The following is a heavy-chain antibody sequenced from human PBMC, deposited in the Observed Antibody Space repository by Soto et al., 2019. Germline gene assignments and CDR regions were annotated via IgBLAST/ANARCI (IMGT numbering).Heavy chain of an antibody. CDR2: IYSGGST. Sequence: GGSLRLSCAASGFTVSSNYMSWVRQAPGKGLEWVSVIYSGGSTYYADSVKGRFTISRDNSKNTLYHQMNSLRAEDTAVYYCARVSAITGTTSYWYFDLWGRGTLVTVSS. CDR3: ARVSAITGTTSYWYFDL. V-gene: IGHV3-66*01. CDR1: GFTVSSNY. D-gene: IGHD1-7*01. J-gene: IGHJ2*01.